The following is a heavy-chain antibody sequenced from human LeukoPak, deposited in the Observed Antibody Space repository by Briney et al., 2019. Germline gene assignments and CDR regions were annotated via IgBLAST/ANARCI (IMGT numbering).Heavy chain of an antibody. V-gene: IGHV3-30-3*01. CDR2: ISYDGSNK. CDR1: GFTFSSYA. Sequence: QPGRSLRLSCAASGFTFSSYAMHWVRQAPGKGLEWVAVISYDGSNKYYADSVKGRFTISRDNSKNTLYLQMNSLRAEDTAVYYCARGQAAADIWGQGTLVTVSS. CDR3: ARGQAAADI. J-gene: IGHJ4*02. D-gene: IGHD6-13*01.